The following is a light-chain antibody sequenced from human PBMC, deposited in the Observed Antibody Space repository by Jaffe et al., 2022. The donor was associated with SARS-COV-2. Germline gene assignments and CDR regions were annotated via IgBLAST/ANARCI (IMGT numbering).Light chain of an antibody. V-gene: IGLV3-19*01. CDR3: NSRDSSGNPII. CDR1: SLRMYF. Sequence: SSELTQDPTVSVLLGQTVRITCQGDSLRMYFATWFQKKPGQAPVVVIYGKNNRPSGIPDRFSGSDSGITASLTITGAQAEDEAVYYCNSRDSSGNPIIFGGGTKVTVL. CDR2: GKN. J-gene: IGLJ2*01.